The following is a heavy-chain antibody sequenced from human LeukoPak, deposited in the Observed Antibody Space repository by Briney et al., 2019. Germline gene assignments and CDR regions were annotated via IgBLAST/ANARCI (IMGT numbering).Heavy chain of an antibody. CDR1: GDSVSSDSAA. D-gene: IGHD7-27*01. CDR2: TYYRSQWYY. CDR3: AGGTGVFNY. V-gene: IGHV6-1*01. J-gene: IGHJ4*02. Sequence: SQTLSLTCAISGDSVSSDSAAWNWIRQSPSRGLEWLGRTYYRSQWYYDYAVSVKSRITIDPDTSKNQFSLQLNSVTPEDAAVYYCAGGTGVFNYWGQGALVTVSS.